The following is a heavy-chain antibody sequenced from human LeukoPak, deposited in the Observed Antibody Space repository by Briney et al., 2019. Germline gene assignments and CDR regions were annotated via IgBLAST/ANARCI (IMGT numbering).Heavy chain of an antibody. J-gene: IGHJ2*01. D-gene: IGHD2-21*02. V-gene: IGHV1-18*01. CDR3: ARGLGVVTAQSEQPKPRYFDL. CDR2: ISAYNGNT. CDR1: GYAFTTFG. Sequence: ASVKVSCKASGYAFTTFGLSWVRQAPGQGLEWMGWISAYNGNTHYAQKLQGRVTMTTDTSTSTAYMELRSLRSDDTAVYYCARGLGVVTAQSEQPKPRYFDLWGRGTQVTVSS.